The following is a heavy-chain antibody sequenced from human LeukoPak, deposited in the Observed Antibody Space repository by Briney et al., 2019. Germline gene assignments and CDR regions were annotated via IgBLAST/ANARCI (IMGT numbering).Heavy chain of an antibody. V-gene: IGHV4-30-4*01. J-gene: IGHJ4*02. CDR3: ARAIGWDFATVSFDY. CDR1: GGSISSGDYY. Sequence: SQTLSLTCTVSGGSISSGDYYWSWIRQPPGKGLEWIGYIYYSGSIYYNPSLKSRVTISVDTSKNQFSLKLSSVTAADTAVYYCARAIGWDFATVSFDYWGQGTLVTVSS. CDR2: IYYSGSI. D-gene: IGHD4-17*01.